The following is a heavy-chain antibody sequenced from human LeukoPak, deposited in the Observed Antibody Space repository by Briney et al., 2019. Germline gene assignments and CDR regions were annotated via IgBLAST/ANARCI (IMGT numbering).Heavy chain of an antibody. CDR2: ISSSSSTI. V-gene: IGHV3-48*01. D-gene: IGHD2-2*01. CDR3: ASGYCGRTTCSPPFDY. J-gene: IGHJ4*02. CDR1: GFTFSSYS. Sequence: PGGSLRLSCAASGFTFSSYSMNWVRQAPGKGLEWVSYISSSSSTIYYADSVKGRFTISRDNAKNSLYLQMNSLRAEDTALYYCASGYCGRTTCSPPFDYWGQGTLVTVSS.